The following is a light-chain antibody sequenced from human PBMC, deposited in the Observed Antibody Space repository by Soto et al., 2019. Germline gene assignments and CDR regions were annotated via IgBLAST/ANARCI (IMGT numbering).Light chain of an antibody. CDR1: SSDVGGYNY. J-gene: IGLJ3*02. CDR3: SSYAGSNHNWV. CDR2: EVS. Sequence: QSALTQPPSASGSPGQSVTISCTGTSSDVGGYNYVSWYQQHPGKAPKLTIYEVSKRPSGVPDRFSGSKSGNTASLTVSGLQAEDEADYYCSSYAGSNHNWVFGGGTKLTVL. V-gene: IGLV2-8*01.